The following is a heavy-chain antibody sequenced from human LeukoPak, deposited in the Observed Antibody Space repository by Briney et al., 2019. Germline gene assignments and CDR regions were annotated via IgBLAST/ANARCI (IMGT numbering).Heavy chain of an antibody. D-gene: IGHD1/OR15-1a*01. CDR2: TYYRSN. CDR3: ARGRNSAFDI. V-gene: IGHV6-1*01. J-gene: IGHJ3*02. CDR1: GDSVSSSRDA. Sequence: SQTLSLTCAISGDSVSSSRDAWNWIRQSPSRGLEWLGRTYYRSNDYAVSVKTRMTINVDTSKNQVSLQLSSVTPEDTAVYYCARGRNSAFDIWGQGTMVTVS.